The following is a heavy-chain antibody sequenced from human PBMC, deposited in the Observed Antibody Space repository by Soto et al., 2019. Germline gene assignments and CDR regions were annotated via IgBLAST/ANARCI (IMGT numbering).Heavy chain of an antibody. CDR3: ARSPWFGKSTYFDC. CDR1: GYTFTDYY. J-gene: IGHJ4*02. V-gene: IGHV1-2*04. Sequence: QVQLVQSGAEVQKPGASVKVSCKASGYTFTDYYMHWVRQAPGQGLEWMGWINSNSGGTNYAQKFQGWVTMTRDTSISTIYMELSRLRSDDTAVYFCARSPWFGKSTYFDCWGQGSLVTVSS. CDR2: INSNSGGT. D-gene: IGHD3-10*01.